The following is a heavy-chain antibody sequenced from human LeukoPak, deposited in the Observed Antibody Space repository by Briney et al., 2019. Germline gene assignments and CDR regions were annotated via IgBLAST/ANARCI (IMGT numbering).Heavy chain of an antibody. CDR3: ARDLYYDGSGGDL. CDR2: ISSSSSYI. CDR1: GFTLRNYS. V-gene: IGHV3-21*06. Sequence: EGSLRLSCAASGFTLRNYSMNWVRQAPGKGLEWVSSISSSSSYIYYADSMKGRFTISRDNAKNSLYLQMNSLRAEDTAVYYCARDLYYDGSGGDLWGRGTLVTVSS. J-gene: IGHJ2*01. D-gene: IGHD3-22*01.